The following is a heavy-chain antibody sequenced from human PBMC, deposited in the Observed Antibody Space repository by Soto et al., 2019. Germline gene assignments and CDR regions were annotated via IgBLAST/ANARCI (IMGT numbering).Heavy chain of an antibody. CDR1: GGSISSDY. D-gene: IGHD1-26*01. CDR3: ARTPLL. J-gene: IGHJ4*02. CDR2: ISYSGST. V-gene: IGHV4-59*12. Sequence: PSETLSLTCTVSGGSISSDYWSWIRQPPGKGLEWIGYISYSGSTNYNPSLKSRVTISVDTSKNQFSLKLSSVTAADTAVYYCARTPLLWGQGTLVTVSS.